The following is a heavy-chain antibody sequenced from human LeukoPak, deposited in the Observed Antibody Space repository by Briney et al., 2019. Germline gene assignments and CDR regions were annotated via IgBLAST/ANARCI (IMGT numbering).Heavy chain of an antibody. CDR3: ARQSTSGSYYRGGFGY. CDR1: SGSIGSNSFY. J-gene: IGHJ4*02. V-gene: IGHV4-39*01. Sequence: SETLSLTCTISSGSIGSNSFYWGWIRQPPGEGLEWIGSIHYNGGTYYNPSLKSRVTISVDTSKNQFSLKLSSVTAADTAVYYCARQSTSGSYYRGGFGYWGQGTLVTVSS. CDR2: IHYNGGT. D-gene: IGHD3-10*01.